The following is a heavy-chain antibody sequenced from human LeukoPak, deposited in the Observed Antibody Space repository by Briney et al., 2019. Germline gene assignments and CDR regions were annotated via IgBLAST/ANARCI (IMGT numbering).Heavy chain of an antibody. CDR1: GFTVSSNY. Sequence: GGSLRLSCAASGFTVSSNYMSWVRQAPGKGLGWVSVIYSGGSTYYADSVKGRFTISRDNSKNTLYLQMNSLRAEDTAVYYCARGVEYSSSFDYWGQGTPVTVSS. CDR2: IYSGGST. J-gene: IGHJ4*02. D-gene: IGHD6-6*01. CDR3: ARGVEYSSSFDY. V-gene: IGHV3-66*01.